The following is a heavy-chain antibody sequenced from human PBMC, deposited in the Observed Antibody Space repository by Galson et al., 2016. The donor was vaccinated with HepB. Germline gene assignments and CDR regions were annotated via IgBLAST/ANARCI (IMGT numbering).Heavy chain of an antibody. CDR2: VYYTGST. J-gene: IGHJ6*02. CDR1: GDSISNYF. D-gene: IGHD3-22*01. V-gene: IGHV4-59*01. CDR3: ASLAGNCASDSCNYSYYFYGMDV. Sequence: SETLSLTCTVSGDSISNYFWSWIRQPPGKGLEWLGYVYYTGSTNFNPSLKSRLTMSVDTSKNQFSLRLTSVTAADTAVYYCASLAGNCASDSCNYSYYFYGMDVWGQGTLVTVSS.